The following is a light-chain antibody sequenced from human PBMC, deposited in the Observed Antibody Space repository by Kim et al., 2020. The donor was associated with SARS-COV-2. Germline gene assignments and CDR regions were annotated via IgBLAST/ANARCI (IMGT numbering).Light chain of an antibody. V-gene: IGLV7-46*01. J-gene: IGLJ3*02. CDR3: LLAHNDDRA. Sequence: QAVVTQEPSLTVSPGGTVTFTCDSSTGAVTSGHYPYWFQQKPGQAPRTLIYDTSHKHSCTPARFSGSLLGGKAALTLSGAQPEDEADYYCLLAHNDDRAFGGGTQLTVL. CDR1: TGAVTSGHY. CDR2: DTS.